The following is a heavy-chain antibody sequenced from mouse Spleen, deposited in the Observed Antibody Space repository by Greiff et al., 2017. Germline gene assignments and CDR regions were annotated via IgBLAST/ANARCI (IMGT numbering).Heavy chain of an antibody. CDR3: ATPPFAY. J-gene: IGHJ3*01. V-gene: IGHV3-6*01. Sequence: VQLKESGPGLVKPSQSLSLTCSVTGYSITSGYYWNWIRQFPGNKLEWMGYISYDGSNNYNPSLKNRISITRDTSKNQFFLKLNSVTTEDTATYYCATPPFAYWGQGTLVTVSA. CDR2: ISYDGSN. CDR1: GYSITSGYY.